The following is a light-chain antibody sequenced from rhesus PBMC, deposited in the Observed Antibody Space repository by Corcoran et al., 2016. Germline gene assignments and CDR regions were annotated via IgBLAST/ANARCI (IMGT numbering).Light chain of an antibody. CDR3: QHYYSTPYS. CDR2: EAS. CDR1: QGITNA. Sequence: DIQMTQSPSSLSASVGDRVTITCRASQGITNALAWYQQKPGETPKLLIYEASSLQSGIPSRFSGSGSGTDFTLHISILQSEDFATYYCQHYYSTPYSFGQGTKVEIK. V-gene: IGKV1-33*02. J-gene: IGKJ2*01.